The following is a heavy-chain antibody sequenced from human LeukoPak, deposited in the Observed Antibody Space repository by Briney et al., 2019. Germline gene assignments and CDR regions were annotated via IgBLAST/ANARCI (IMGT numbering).Heavy chain of an antibody. CDR1: GYTFTSYA. J-gene: IGHJ4*02. Sequence: ASVKVSCKASGYTFTSYAMHWVRQAPGQRLECMGWINTGNGNTKYSQKLQGRVTITWDTSASTAYMDLSSLRSEDTAVYYCARNTETAIPLPYYFDYWGQGTLVTVSS. V-gene: IGHV1-3*04. CDR3: ARNTETAIPLPYYFDY. CDR2: INTGNGNT. D-gene: IGHD2-21*02.